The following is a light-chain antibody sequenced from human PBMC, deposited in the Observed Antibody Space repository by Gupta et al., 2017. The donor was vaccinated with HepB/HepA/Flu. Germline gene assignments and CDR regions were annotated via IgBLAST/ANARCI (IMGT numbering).Light chain of an antibody. V-gene: IGLV2-23*02. CDR2: EVN. CDR3: FTDADPSTWV. CDR1: SSDVGSYNL. Sequence: SALPQPASVSGPPGPSITISCTGTSSDVGSYNLVSWYQQHPGKAHKLLIHEVNKRPSGVANRFSGSKSGNTASLTISGLQAEDEADYFCFTDADPSTWVFGGGSKLTVL. J-gene: IGLJ3*02.